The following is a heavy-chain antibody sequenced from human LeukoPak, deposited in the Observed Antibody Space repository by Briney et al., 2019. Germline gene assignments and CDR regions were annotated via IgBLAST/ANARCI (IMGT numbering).Heavy chain of an antibody. CDR2: IYYSGST. D-gene: IGHD3-3*01. J-gene: IGHJ5*02. CDR1: GGSISSYY. Sequence: PSETLSLTCTVSGGSISSYYWSWIRQPPGKGLEWIGYIYYSGSTNYNPSLKSRVTISVDTSKNQFSLKLSSVTAADTAVYYCARGANDFWSGYYFDPWGQGTLVTVSS. V-gene: IGHV4-59*01. CDR3: ARGANDFWSGYYFDP.